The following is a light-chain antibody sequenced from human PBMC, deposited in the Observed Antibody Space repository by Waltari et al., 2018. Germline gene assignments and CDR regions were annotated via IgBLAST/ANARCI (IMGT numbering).Light chain of an antibody. CDR2: KDS. CDR1: ALPKQY. V-gene: IGLV3-25*02. J-gene: IGLJ1*01. Sequence: SYELTQPPPVSVSPGQTARITCSGDALPKQYAYWYQQKPGQAPVLVIYKDSERPSGIPERFSGSSSGTTVTLTISGVQAEDEADYYCQSADSSGTPWVFGTGTKVTVL. CDR3: QSADSSGTPWV.